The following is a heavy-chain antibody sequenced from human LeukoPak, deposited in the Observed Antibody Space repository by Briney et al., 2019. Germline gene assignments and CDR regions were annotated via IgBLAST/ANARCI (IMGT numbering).Heavy chain of an antibody. CDR2: IIPIFGTA. CDR3: ASRKELLGVAGYGMDV. Sequence: ASVKVSCKASGGTFSSYAISWVRQAPGQGLEWMGGIIPIFGTANYAQKFQGRVTITADESTSTAYMELSSLRSEDTAVYYCASRKELLGVAGYGMDVWGQGTTVTVSS. D-gene: IGHD2-15*01. J-gene: IGHJ6*02. CDR1: GGTFSSYA. V-gene: IGHV1-69*13.